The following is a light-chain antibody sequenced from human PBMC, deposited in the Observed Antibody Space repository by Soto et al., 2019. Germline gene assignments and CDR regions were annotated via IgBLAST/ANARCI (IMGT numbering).Light chain of an antibody. CDR2: YNN. Sequence: QSVLTQPPSVSGAPGQKITISCSGSSNNIGKNYVSCYLQLPGTAPKLLIYYNNKRLSGIPDRFSGSKSGASATLVITGLQTEDEADYVCATWDTGLSVYVFGGGTKLTVL. J-gene: IGLJ3*02. CDR3: ATWDTGLSVYV. CDR1: SNNIGKNY. V-gene: IGLV1-51*01.